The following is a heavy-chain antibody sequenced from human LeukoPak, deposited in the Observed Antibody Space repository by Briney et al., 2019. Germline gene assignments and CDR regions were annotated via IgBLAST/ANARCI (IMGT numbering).Heavy chain of an antibody. D-gene: IGHD1/OR15-1a*01. CDR2: IKQDGSEK. Sequence: GGSLRLSCSASGFTFSDYRMNWVRHAPGKGLEWVAHIKQDGSEKYYVDSVKGRITISGDNGKNSLYLQMNSLRAEDTAVYYCARWNSLDIWGQGTMVTVSS. V-gene: IGHV3-7*03. CDR1: GFTFSDYR. J-gene: IGHJ3*02. CDR3: ARWNSLDI.